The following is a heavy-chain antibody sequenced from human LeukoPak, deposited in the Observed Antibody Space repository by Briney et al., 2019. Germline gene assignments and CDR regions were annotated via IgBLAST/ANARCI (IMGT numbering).Heavy chain of an antibody. CDR3: ARDGLQGYYMDV. V-gene: IGHV4-4*07. CDR2: IYTSGST. J-gene: IGHJ6*03. CDR1: GGSIASYY. D-gene: IGHD4-11*01. Sequence: SETLSLTCTVSGGSIASYYWSWLRQPAGKGLEWIGRIYTSGSTNYNPSLKSRVTMSVDTSKNQFSLKLSSVTAADTAVYYCARDGLQGYYMDVWGKGTTVTISS.